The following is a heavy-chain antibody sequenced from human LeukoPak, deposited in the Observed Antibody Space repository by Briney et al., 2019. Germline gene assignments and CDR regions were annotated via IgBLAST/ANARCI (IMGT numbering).Heavy chain of an antibody. CDR2: ISSSSSYI. J-gene: IGHJ4*02. CDR3: AREQAVAYCGGDCPSDY. Sequence: GGSLRLSCAASGFTFSSYSMNWVRQAPGKGLEWVSSISSSSSYIYYADSVKGRFTISRDNAKNSLYLQMNSLRAEDTAVYYCAREQAVAYCGGDCPSDYWGQGTLVTVSS. CDR1: GFTFSSYS. D-gene: IGHD2-21*02. V-gene: IGHV3-21*01.